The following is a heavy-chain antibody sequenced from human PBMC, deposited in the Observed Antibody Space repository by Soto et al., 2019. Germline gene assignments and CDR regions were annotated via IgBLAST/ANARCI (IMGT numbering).Heavy chain of an antibody. CDR2: IYYSGST. D-gene: IGHD6-13*01. CDR1: GGSISSGGYY. V-gene: IGHV4-31*03. CDR3: ASLAAAGTYYYYGMDV. Sequence: QVQLQESGPGLVKPSQTLSLTCTVSGGSISSGGYYWSWIRQHPGKGLEWIGYIYYSGSTYYNPSLKSRVTISVDTSKNQFSLKLSSVTAADTAVYYCASLAAAGTYYYYGMDVWGQGTTVTVSS. J-gene: IGHJ6*02.